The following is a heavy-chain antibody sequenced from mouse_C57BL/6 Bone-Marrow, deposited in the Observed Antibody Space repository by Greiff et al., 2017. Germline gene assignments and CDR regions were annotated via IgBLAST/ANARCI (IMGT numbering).Heavy chain of an antibody. CDR3: ARDGYYVWFAY. CDR2: IDPSDSYT. D-gene: IGHD2-3*01. J-gene: IGHJ3*01. CDR1: GYTFTSYW. Sequence: QVHVKQPGAELVMPGASVKLSCKASGYTFTSYWMHWVKQRPGQGLEWIGEIDPSDSYTNYNQKFKGKSTLTVDKSSSTAYMQLSSLTSEDSAVYYCARDGYYVWFAYWGQGTLVTVSA. V-gene: IGHV1-69*01.